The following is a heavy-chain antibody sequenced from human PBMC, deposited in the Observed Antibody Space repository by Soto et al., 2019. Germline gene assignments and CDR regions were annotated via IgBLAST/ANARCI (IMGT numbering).Heavy chain of an antibody. V-gene: IGHV4-4*02. CDR2: VFHNGST. D-gene: IGHD2-2*01. CDR3: AGAPVCCSSTSRYACRWFDS. CDR1: VGISSDNW. J-gene: IGHJ5*01. Sequence: SETLSLTCAVSVGISSDNWWTWVRQPPGKGLEWIWEVFHNGSTEYNPSLKSRVTVSVDKSKEQLSLRLSSVTAADTAVYYCAGAPVCCSSTSRYACRWFDSWGQGTLVTVSS.